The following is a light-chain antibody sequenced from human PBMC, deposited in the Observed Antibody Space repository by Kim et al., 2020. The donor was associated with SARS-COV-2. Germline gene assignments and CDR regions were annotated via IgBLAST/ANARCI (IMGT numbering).Light chain of an antibody. J-gene: IGLJ2*01. CDR1: NIGSKT. Sequence: SYELTQPPSVSVAPGKTATITCGGNNIGSKTVHWYQQKPGQAPVLVIYYDNDRPSGIPERFSGSNSGNTATLTISRVEAGDEADYYCQVWDSSSDHVVFGGGTQLTVL. CDR3: QVWDSSSDHVV. V-gene: IGLV3-21*04. CDR2: YDN.